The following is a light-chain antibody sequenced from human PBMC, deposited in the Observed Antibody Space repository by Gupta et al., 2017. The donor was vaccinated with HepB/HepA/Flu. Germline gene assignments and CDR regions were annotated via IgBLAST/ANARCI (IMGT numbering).Light chain of an antibody. CDR2: KAS. CDR3: QQYNSYPWT. CDR1: QSISSW. J-gene: IGKJ1*01. Sequence: DIQMTQSPSNLSASVGDRVTITCRASQSISSWLAWYQQKPGKAPKLLIYKASSLESGVPSRFSGSGSGTEFTLTISSLQPDYFATYYCQQYNSYPWTFGQGTKVEIK. V-gene: IGKV1-5*03.